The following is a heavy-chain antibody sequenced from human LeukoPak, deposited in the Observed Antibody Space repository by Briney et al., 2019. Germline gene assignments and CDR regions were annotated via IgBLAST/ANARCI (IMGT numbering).Heavy chain of an antibody. CDR1: GGSFSGYY. V-gene: IGHV4-34*01. Sequence: SETLSLTCAVYGGSFSGYYWSWTRQPPGKGLEWIGEINHSGSTNYNPSLKSRVTISVDTSKNQFSLKLSSVTAADTAVYYCARNLKIVVVPAAIQRHYYYYGMDVWGQGTTVTVSS. J-gene: IGHJ6*02. CDR3: ARNLKIVVVPAAIQRHYYYYGMDV. CDR2: INHSGST. D-gene: IGHD2-2*02.